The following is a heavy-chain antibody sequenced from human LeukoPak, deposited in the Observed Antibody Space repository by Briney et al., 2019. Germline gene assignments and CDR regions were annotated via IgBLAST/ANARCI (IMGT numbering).Heavy chain of an antibody. D-gene: IGHD3-3*02. CDR1: GFTFSSYA. V-gene: IGHV3-7*01. CDR2: IKQDGSEK. Sequence: GGSLRLSCAASGFTFSSYAMSWVRQAPGKGLEWVANIKQDGSEKYYVDSVKGRFTISRDNAKNSLYLDMNTLRVEDTAVYYCARGDASIWYRVLWFWGQGTLVTVSS. CDR3: ARGDASIWYRVLWF. J-gene: IGHJ4*02.